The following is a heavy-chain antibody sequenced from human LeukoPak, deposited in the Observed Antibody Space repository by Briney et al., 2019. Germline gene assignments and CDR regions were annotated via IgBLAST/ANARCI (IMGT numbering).Heavy chain of an antibody. V-gene: IGHV3-64D*09. J-gene: IGHJ4*02. CDR1: GFTFSSYS. D-gene: IGHD5-12*01. Sequence: GGSLRLSCAASGFTFSSYSMNWVRQAPGKGLEYVSAISSNGGSTYYSDSVKGRFTISRDNSKNTLYLQMSSLRAEDTAVYYCVKDRSGYDYFDFWGQGTLVTVSS. CDR2: ISSNGGST. CDR3: VKDRSGYDYFDF.